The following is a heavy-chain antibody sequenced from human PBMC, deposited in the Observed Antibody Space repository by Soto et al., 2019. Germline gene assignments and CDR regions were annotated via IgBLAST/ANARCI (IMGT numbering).Heavy chain of an antibody. Sequence: GGSLRLSCAASGFTFSGSAMHWVRQASGKGLEWVGRIRNKANNYATAYAESVKGRFTISRDDSKNTAYLQMNSLKTEDTAIYYCTRLEEMTAITAGDYWGQGTLVTVSS. CDR1: GFTFSGSA. CDR2: IRNKANNYAT. J-gene: IGHJ4*02. V-gene: IGHV3-73*01. D-gene: IGHD2-21*02. CDR3: TRLEEMTAITAGDY.